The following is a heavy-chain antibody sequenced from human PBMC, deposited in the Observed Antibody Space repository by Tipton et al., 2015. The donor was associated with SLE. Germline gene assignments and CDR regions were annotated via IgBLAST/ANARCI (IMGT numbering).Heavy chain of an antibody. CDR3: AREIYSSSWYVDY. CDR2: ISSSSSTI. V-gene: IGHV3-48*01. J-gene: IGHJ4*02. Sequence: GSLRLSCAASGFTFSSYSMNWVRQAPGKGLEWVSYISSSSSTIYYADSVKGRFTISRDNAKNSLYLQMNSLRAEDTAVYYCAREIYSSSWYVDYWGQGTLVTVSS. CDR1: GFTFSSYS. D-gene: IGHD6-13*01.